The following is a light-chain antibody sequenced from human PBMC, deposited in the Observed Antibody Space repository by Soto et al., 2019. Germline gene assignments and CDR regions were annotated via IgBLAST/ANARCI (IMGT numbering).Light chain of an antibody. CDR1: QNIGIY. V-gene: IGKV1-39*01. CDR3: QQSYGIPIT. J-gene: IGKJ5*01. Sequence: DIQMTQSPSSLSASIGDRVTITCRASQNIGIYLNWYQQKPGKAPKFLIYAASALQAGVSARFSGSGSGTDSSLTINFLQPEDFATYYCQQSYGIPITFGQGTRLEIK. CDR2: AAS.